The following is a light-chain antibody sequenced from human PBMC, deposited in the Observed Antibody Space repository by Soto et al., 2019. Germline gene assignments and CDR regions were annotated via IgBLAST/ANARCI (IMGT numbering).Light chain of an antibody. CDR1: QSISSY. J-gene: IGKJ4*01. Sequence: DIQMTQSPSSLSASVGDRVTITCRASQSISSYLNWYQQKPGKAPKLLIYAASSLQSGVPSRFSGSGSRTDFTLTISILQPEDFATYYCQQSYSTPRRLTFGGGTKVEIK. CDR3: QQSYSTPRRLT. CDR2: AAS. V-gene: IGKV1-39*01.